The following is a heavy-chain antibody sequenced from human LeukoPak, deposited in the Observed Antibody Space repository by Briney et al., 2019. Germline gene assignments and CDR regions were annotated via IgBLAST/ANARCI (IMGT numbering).Heavy chain of an antibody. Sequence: SETLSLTCNVSGGSINRDTNYWGWIRQPPGKGLEWIGSISHSGNAYYNPSLKSRATISVDTSKIQFSLKLTSLTATDTAAYYCATAGHYTSHILRYWGQGTLVTVSS. J-gene: IGHJ4*02. CDR2: ISHSGNA. V-gene: IGHV4-39*01. CDR1: GGSINRDTNY. D-gene: IGHD2-2*01. CDR3: ATAGHYTSHILRY.